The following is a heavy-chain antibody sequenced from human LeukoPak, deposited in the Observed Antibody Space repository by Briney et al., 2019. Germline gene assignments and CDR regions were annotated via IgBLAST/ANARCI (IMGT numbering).Heavy chain of an antibody. CDR2: ISGSGGST. J-gene: IGHJ4*02. Sequence: GGSLSLSCAASGFTFSSYAMSWVRQAPGKGLEWVSAISGSGGSTYYADSVKGRFTISRDNSKNTLYLQMNSLRAEDTAVYYCAKQVVRGVIITSFDYWGQGTLVTVSS. CDR1: GFTFSSYA. D-gene: IGHD3-10*01. V-gene: IGHV3-23*01. CDR3: AKQVVRGVIITSFDY.